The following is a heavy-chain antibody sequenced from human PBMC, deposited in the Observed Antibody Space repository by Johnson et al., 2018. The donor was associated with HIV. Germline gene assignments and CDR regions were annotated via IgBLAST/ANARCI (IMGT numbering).Heavy chain of an antibody. CDR1: GFTFSSYG. CDR2: IWYDGSNK. D-gene: IGHD4-11*01. V-gene: IGHV3-33*01. Sequence: QVQLVESGGGVVQPGRSLRLSCAASGFTFSSYGMHWVRQAPGKGLEWVAVIWYDGSNKYYADSVKGRFTSSRDNSKNTLYLQMNSLRPEDTAVYHCARVRSSVPYHYSNYPLGAFDIWGQGTMVTVSS. CDR3: ARVRSSVPYHYSNYPLGAFDI. J-gene: IGHJ3*02.